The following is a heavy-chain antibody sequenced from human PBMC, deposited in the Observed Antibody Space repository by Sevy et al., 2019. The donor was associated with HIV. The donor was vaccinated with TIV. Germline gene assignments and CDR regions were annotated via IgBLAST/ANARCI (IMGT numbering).Heavy chain of an antibody. Sequence: GESLKISCKGSGYSFTSYWIGWVRQMPGKGLEWMGIIYPGDSDTRYSPSFQGQVTISADKSISTAYLQWSSLKASDTAMYYCARLRIVGATRHYNGMDVWGQGTTVTVSS. CDR2: IYPGDSDT. J-gene: IGHJ6*02. CDR3: ARLRIVGATRHYNGMDV. D-gene: IGHD1-26*01. V-gene: IGHV5-51*01. CDR1: GYSFTSYW.